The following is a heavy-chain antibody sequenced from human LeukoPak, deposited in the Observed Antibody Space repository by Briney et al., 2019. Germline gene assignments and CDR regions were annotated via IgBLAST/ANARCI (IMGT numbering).Heavy chain of an antibody. CDR3: AKELRGYSYGEH. V-gene: IGHV3-30*18. CDR2: VSFDGSMK. D-gene: IGHD5-18*01. CDR1: GFTFNNYG. Sequence: GGSLRLSCAASGFTFNNYGMHWFRQAPGKGLEWVAVVSFDGSMKFYGDSVKGRFTISRDSSKDTLSLQMNSLRAEDTAVYYCAKELRGYSYGEHWGQGTLVTVSS. J-gene: IGHJ4*02.